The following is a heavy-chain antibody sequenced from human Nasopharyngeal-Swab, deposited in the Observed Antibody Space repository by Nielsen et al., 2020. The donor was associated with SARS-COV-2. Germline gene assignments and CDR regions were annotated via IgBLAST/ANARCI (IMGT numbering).Heavy chain of an antibody. D-gene: IGHD5-24*01. J-gene: IGHJ4*02. CDR3: VRGDAYNRL. Sequence: GGSLRLSCVASGFIFGNYAMAWVRQAPGKGLEWVSAIGGNGARTHYADSVRGRFIISRDNSKSTLDLQMNSLRAEDTAVYFCVRGDAYNRLWGQGILVTVSS. CDR1: GFIFGNYA. V-gene: IGHV3-23*01. CDR2: IGGNGART.